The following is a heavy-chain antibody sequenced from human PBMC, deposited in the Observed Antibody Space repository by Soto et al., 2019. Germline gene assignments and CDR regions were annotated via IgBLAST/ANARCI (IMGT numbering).Heavy chain of an antibody. V-gene: IGHV1-69*01. CDR2: IIPVSGTA. Sequence: QVHLEQSGAEVKKPGSSVKVSCKFSGGTFSSYDIIWVRQAPGQGLEWMGGIIPVSGTANYAQKFHGRVTISADAATNTAYMELSSVRFEDTAVYYCATVDRSVALVGWFDPWGQGTLVTVSS. J-gene: IGHJ5*02. CDR1: GGTFSSYD. D-gene: IGHD2-8*02. CDR3: ATVDRSVALVGWFDP.